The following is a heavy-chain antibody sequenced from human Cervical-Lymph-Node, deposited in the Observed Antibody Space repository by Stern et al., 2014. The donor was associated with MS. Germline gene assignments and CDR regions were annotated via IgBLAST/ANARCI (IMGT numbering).Heavy chain of an antibody. CDR2: VVVGSGNT. J-gene: IGHJ6*02. V-gene: IGHV1-58*01. CDR3: AGSGMGSDYYGMDD. Sequence: QLLESGPEVKEPGTSVKVSCKSFGFIFTSSAVQWVRQARGQRLEWIGWVVVGSGNTNYAQKFRERVTLTRDMSTSTAYMELSGLTSEDTAVYYCAGSGMGSDYYGMDDWGQGTTVTVSS. CDR1: GFIFTSSA. D-gene: IGHD6-19*01.